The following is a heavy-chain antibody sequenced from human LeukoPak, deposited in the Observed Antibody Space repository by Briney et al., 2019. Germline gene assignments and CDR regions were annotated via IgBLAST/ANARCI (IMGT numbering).Heavy chain of an antibody. Sequence: GRSLRLSCAASGFTFSSYAMHWVRQAPGKGLEWVAVISYDGSNKYYADSVKGRFTISRDNSKNTLYLQMNSLRAEDTAVYYCARGESITMIVVAFDYWGQGTLVTVSS. CDR3: ARGESITMIVVAFDY. J-gene: IGHJ4*02. V-gene: IGHV3-30-3*01. CDR1: GFTFSSYA. D-gene: IGHD3-22*01. CDR2: ISYDGSNK.